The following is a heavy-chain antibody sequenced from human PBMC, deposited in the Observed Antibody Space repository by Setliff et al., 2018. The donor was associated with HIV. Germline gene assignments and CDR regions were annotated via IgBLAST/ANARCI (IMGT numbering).Heavy chain of an antibody. V-gene: IGHV3-23*01. D-gene: IGHD6-19*01. CDR3: AGESSIAVAEYFQH. Sequence: GESLKISCAASGFTFDDYGMSWVRQAPGKGLEWVSGISGSGGSTYYADSVKGRFTISRDNSKNTLYLQMNSLRAEDTAVYYCAGESSIAVAEYFQHWGQGTLVTVSS. J-gene: IGHJ1*01. CDR1: GFTFDDYG. CDR2: ISGSGGST.